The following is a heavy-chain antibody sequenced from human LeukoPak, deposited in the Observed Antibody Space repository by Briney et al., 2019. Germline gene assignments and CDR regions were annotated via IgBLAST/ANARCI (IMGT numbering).Heavy chain of an antibody. V-gene: IGHV3-30*18. J-gene: IGHJ3*02. Sequence: PGGSLRLSCAASGFTFSTYGMHWVRQAPGKGLEWVAVISYDGSNEYYADSVKGRFAVSRDNSKNTLHLQMNSLRPEDTAVYYCTKRPQESAFDIWGQGTMVTVSS. CDR3: TKRPQESAFDI. CDR1: GFTFSTYG. CDR2: ISYDGSNE.